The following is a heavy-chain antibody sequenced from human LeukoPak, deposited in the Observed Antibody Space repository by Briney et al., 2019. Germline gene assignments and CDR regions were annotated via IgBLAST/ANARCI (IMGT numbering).Heavy chain of an antibody. V-gene: IGHV3-66*02. CDR3: VRDRAEGRAWVEFDP. CDR2: VYSDSVT. Sequence: GGSLRLSCAASGFTVSSYGMSWVRQAPGKGPGWVSLVYSDSVTRYADSVQGRFTISRDNSKNTVYLQMNNLRVEDTAVYHCVRDRAEGRAWVEFDPWGQGILVTVSS. J-gene: IGHJ5*02. CDR1: GFTVSSYG.